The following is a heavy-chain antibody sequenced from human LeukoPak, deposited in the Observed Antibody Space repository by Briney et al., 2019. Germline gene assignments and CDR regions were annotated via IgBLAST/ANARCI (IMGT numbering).Heavy chain of an antibody. CDR3: AREVVAAAGTVDY. CDR2: IYYSGST. J-gene: IGHJ4*02. CDR1: GGSISSYY. Sequence: ASETLSLTCTVSGGSISSYYWSWIRQPPGKGLEWIGYIYYSGSTNYNPSLKSRVTISVDTSKNQFSLKLTSVTAADTAVYYCAREVVAAAGTVDYWGQGTLVTVSS. D-gene: IGHD6-13*01. V-gene: IGHV4-59*01.